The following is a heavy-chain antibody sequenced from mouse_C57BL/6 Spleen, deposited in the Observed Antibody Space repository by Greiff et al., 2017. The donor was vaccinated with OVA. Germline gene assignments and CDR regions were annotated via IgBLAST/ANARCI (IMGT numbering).Heavy chain of an antibody. CDR3: ARDYGSSYWYFDV. D-gene: IGHD1-1*01. Sequence: VQLQQSGAELARPGASVKMSCKASGYTFTSYTMHWVKQRPGQGLEWIGYINPSSGYTKYNQKFKDKATLPADKSSSTAYMQLSSLTSEDSAVYYCARDYGSSYWYFDVWGTGTTVTVSS. V-gene: IGHV1-4*01. CDR1: GYTFTSYT. CDR2: INPSSGYT. J-gene: IGHJ1*03.